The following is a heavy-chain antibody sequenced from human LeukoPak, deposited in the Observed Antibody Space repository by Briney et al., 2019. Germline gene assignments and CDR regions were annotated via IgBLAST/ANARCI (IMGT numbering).Heavy chain of an antibody. J-gene: IGHJ4*02. CDR1: GFTLSSYA. D-gene: IGHD2-15*01. CDR3: ARGYCSGGSCYYFDY. Sequence: GGSLRLSCAASGFTLSSYAMSWVRQAPGKGLEWVSGFSGSGSSTFYADSVKGRFTISRDNSKNTLYLQMNSLRAEDTAVYYCARGYCSGGSCYYFDYWGQGTLVTVSS. CDR2: FSGSGSST. V-gene: IGHV3-23*01.